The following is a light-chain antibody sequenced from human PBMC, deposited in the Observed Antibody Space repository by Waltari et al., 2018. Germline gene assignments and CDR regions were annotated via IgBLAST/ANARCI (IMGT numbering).Light chain of an antibody. CDR2: EVT. CDR1: TSDVGCYND. CDR3: CSFAGTYTWV. Sequence: SALTQPRSVSGSPGPSATISCTGPTSDVGCYNDVPEYQHHPGKAPKLMRFEVTQWPSGVPDRFSGSKSANTASLTISGLQAEDEADYYCCSFAGTYTWVFGGGTKVTVL. V-gene: IGLV2-11*01. J-gene: IGLJ3*02.